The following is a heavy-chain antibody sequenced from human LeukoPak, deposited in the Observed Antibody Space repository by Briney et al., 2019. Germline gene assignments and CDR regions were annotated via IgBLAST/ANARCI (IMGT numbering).Heavy chain of an antibody. CDR3: ARGIFGGYSGYYFDY. Sequence: SETLSLTCTVPGGSISSYYWSWIRQPPGKGLEWIGYIYYSGSTNYNPSLKSRVTISVDTPKNQFSLKLSSVTAADTAVYYCARGIFGGYSGYYFDYWGQGTLVTVSS. D-gene: IGHD5-12*01. CDR2: IYYSGST. CDR1: GGSISSYY. J-gene: IGHJ4*02. V-gene: IGHV4-59*01.